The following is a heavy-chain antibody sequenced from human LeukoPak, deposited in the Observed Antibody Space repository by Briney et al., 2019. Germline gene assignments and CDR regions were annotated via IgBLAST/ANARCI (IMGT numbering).Heavy chain of an antibody. CDR2: ISSRGRTI. J-gene: IGHJ3*02. CDR3: ARDSGGHNYALDGFDI. V-gene: IGHV3-48*03. CDR1: GFTFSTSE. Sequence: QPGGSLRLSCAASGFTFSTSEMNWVRQAPGKGLAWISYISSRGRTIFYADSVKGRFIISGDNAKNSLYLQMNSLRAEDTAVYYCARDSGGHNYALDGFDIWGQGTMVTVSS. D-gene: IGHD5-24*01.